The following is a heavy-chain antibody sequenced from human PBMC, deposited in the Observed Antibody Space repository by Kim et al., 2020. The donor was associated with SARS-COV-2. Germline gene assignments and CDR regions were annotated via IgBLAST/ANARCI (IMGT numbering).Heavy chain of an antibody. CDR2: IGSKTDGGTV. J-gene: IGHJ6*02. Sequence: GGSLRLSCAASGFSFSKAWMNWVRQAPGKGLEWVGHIGSKTDGGTVDYGAPVKGRFTISRDDSKNTLYLQMNSLKTEDTAVYYCTTAPSIPAYYYAMDVWGQGTTVTVS. CDR1: GFSFSKAW. CDR3: TTAPSIPAYYYAMDV. V-gene: IGHV3-15*04.